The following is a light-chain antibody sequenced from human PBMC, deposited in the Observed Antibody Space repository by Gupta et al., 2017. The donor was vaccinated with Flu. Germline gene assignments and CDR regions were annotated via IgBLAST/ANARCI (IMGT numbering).Light chain of an antibody. CDR1: NSNIGGNT. CDR2: SNN. J-gene: IGLJ3*02. V-gene: IGLV1-44*01. CDR3: AAWDDSRSGWV. Sequence: QSGLTQPPSASGTAGQTVTISCSGSNSNIGGNTVTWYQHLPGTAPKLLIHSNNQRPSGVPDRFSGSKSGTSASLAISGLQAEDEADYYCAAWDDSRSGWVFGGGTQVTV.